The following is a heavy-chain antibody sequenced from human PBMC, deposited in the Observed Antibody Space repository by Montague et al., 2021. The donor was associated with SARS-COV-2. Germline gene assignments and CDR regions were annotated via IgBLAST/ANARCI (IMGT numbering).Heavy chain of an antibody. Sequence: PALVKPTQTLTLTCTFSGFSLSTSGVGVGWIRQPPGKALEWLALIYWDDGKRYSPSLKSRLTITKDTSKNQVVLTMTNMDPVDTATYYRAHRPSIAAAGTFRFDPWGQGTLVTVSS. D-gene: IGHD6-13*01. J-gene: IGHJ5*02. CDR3: AHRPSIAAAGTFRFDP. CDR1: GFSLSTSGVG. CDR2: IYWDDGK. V-gene: IGHV2-5*02.